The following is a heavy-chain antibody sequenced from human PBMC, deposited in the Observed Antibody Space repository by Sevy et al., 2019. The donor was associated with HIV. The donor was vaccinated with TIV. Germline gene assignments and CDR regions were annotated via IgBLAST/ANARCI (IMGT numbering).Heavy chain of an antibody. CDR2: IFPDDSET. CDR1: GYSFTSHW. Sequence: GESLKISCKGSGYSFTSHWIGWVRHMPGKGLEWMGIIFPDDSETRYSPSFQGQVTFSADKSINTAYLQWGSLKASYTTMYYCATSRSGYFDSSGYYIYWGQGTLVTVSS. V-gene: IGHV5-51*01. J-gene: IGHJ4*02. D-gene: IGHD3-22*01. CDR3: ATSRSGYFDSSGYYIY.